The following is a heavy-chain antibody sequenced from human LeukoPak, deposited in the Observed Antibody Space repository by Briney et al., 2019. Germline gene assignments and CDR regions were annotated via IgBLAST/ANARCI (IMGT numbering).Heavy chain of an antibody. CDR2: IDWDDDK. V-gene: IGHV2-70*01. Sequence: SGPALVKPTQTLTLTCTVSGFSLNTIGLCVSWIRQPPGKALEWLALIDWDDDKYYSTSLKTRLTISKDTSKNQVVLTMTNMDPADTATYYSARISRDDYGDYDYFDYWGQGTLVTVSP. CDR3: ARISRDDYGDYDYFDY. CDR1: GFSLNTIGLC. J-gene: IGHJ4*02. D-gene: IGHD4-17*01.